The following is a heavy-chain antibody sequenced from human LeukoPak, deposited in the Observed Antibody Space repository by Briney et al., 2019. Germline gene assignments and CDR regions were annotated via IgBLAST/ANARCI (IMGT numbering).Heavy chain of an antibody. CDR2: IYSGGST. V-gene: IGHV3-53*01. CDR1: GFTFSTYN. D-gene: IGHD2-2*01. CDR3: ASSAGLADCSSTSCPLGY. Sequence: GGSLRLSCAASGFTFSTYNMNWVRQAPGKGLEWVSVIYSGGSTYYADSVKGRFTISRDNSKNTLYLQMNSLRAEDTAVYYCASSAGLADCSSTSCPLGYWGQGTLVTASS. J-gene: IGHJ4*02.